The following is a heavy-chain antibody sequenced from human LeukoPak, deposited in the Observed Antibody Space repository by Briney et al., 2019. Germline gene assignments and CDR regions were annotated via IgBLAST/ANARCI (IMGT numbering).Heavy chain of an antibody. V-gene: IGHV4-61*01. Sequence: SETLSLTCTVSGDSVNSGSYYWSWIRQPPRKGLEWIGNIYYTGSTNYAPSFRSRVTISLDTSKNQFSLKLTSVTAADTAVYFCASGDFDNWGQGTLVTVSS. CDR2: IYYTGST. D-gene: IGHD3-10*01. CDR1: GDSVNSGSYY. CDR3: ASGDFDN. J-gene: IGHJ4*02.